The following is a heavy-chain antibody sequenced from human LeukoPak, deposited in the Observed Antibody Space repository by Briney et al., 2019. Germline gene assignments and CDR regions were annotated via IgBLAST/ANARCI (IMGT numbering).Heavy chain of an antibody. CDR2: IYYSGST. CDR3: ARVSSGWYYFDY. J-gene: IGHJ4*02. Sequence: PSETLSLTCTVSGGSISSYYWSWIRQPPGKGLKWIGYIYYSGSTNYNPSLKSRVTISVDTSKNQFSLKLSSVTAADTAVYYCARVSSGWYYFDYWGQGTLVTVSS. D-gene: IGHD6-19*01. CDR1: GGSISSYY. V-gene: IGHV4-59*01.